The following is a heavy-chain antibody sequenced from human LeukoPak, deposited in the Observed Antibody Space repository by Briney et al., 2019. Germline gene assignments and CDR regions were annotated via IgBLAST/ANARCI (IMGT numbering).Heavy chain of an antibody. J-gene: IGHJ4*02. CDR1: RFSGHG. V-gene: IGHV3-30*18. CDR2: VAADGGAK. Sequence: PGGSLRLSCDLRFSGHGMHWVRQAPGKGLEWLAVVAADGGAKFYADSVRGRFTIFGDTSRNTVFLQLSGLKTEDAAVYYCAKEGRWGSWYFDYWGQGALVTVSS. D-gene: IGHD3-16*01. CDR3: AKEGRWGSWYFDY.